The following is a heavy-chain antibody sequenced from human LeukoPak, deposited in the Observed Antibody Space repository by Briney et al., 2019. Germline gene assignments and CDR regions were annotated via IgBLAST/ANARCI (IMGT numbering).Heavy chain of an antibody. Sequence: GGSLRPSCAASGFTFSSYAMSWVRQAPGKGLEWVSAISGSGGSTYYADSVKGRFTISRDNSKNTLYLQMNSLRAEDTAVYYCARTETTVVTAFDYWGQGTLVTVSS. V-gene: IGHV3-23*01. CDR2: ISGSGGST. CDR1: GFTFSSYA. CDR3: ARTETTVVTAFDY. J-gene: IGHJ4*02. D-gene: IGHD4-23*01.